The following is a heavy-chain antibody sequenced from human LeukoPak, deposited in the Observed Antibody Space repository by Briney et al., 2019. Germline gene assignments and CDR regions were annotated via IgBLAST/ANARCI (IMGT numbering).Heavy chain of an antibody. Sequence: SETLSLTCTVSGGSISSSSYYWGWIRQPPGKGLEWIRSIYYSGSTYYNPSLKSRVTISVDTSKNQFSLKLSSVTAADTAVYYCAASRDGYNSPDAFDIWGQGTMVTVSS. CDR3: AASRDGYNSPDAFDI. J-gene: IGHJ3*02. V-gene: IGHV4-39*01. CDR2: IYYSGST. CDR1: GGSISSSSYY. D-gene: IGHD5-24*01.